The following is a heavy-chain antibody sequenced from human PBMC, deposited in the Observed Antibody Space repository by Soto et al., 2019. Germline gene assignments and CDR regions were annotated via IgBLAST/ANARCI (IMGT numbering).Heavy chain of an antibody. CDR1: GGSISSYY. D-gene: IGHD2-15*01. J-gene: IGHJ4*02. V-gene: IGHV4-59*01. Sequence: QVQLQESGPGLVKPSETLSLTCTVSGGSISSYYWSWIRQPPGKGLEWIGYIYYSGSTNYNPSLKSRVTISVDTSENRFSLKLSSVTAADTAVYYCARVSCSGGSCRFDYWGQGTLVTVSS. CDR3: ARVSCSGGSCRFDY. CDR2: IYYSGST.